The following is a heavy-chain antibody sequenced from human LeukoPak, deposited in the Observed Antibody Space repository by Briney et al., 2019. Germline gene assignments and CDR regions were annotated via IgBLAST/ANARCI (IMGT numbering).Heavy chain of an antibody. J-gene: IGHJ6*02. V-gene: IGHV1-18*01. CDR1: GYTFTSYG. CDR3: ATGRFEGYSSGSYGMDV. CDR2: ISAYNGNT. D-gene: IGHD6-19*01. Sequence: ASVKVSCKASGYTFTSYGISWVRQAPGQGLEWMGWISAYNGNTNYAQKLQGRVTMTTDTSTSTAYMELSSLRSEDTAVYYCATGRFEGYSSGSYGMDVWGQGTTVTVSS.